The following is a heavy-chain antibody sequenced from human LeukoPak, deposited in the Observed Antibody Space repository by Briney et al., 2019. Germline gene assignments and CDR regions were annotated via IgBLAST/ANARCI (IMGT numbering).Heavy chain of an antibody. V-gene: IGHV3-23*01. CDR2: ISGSGGST. CDR3: AKGGLWFGELFLLSALDI. Sequence: PGGSLRLSCAASGFTFSSYAMSWVRQAPGKGLEWVSAISGSGGSTYYADSVRGRFTISRDNSKNTLYLQMNSLRAEDTAVYYCAKGGLWFGELFLLSALDIWGQGTMVTVSS. CDR1: GFTFSSYA. J-gene: IGHJ3*02. D-gene: IGHD3-10*01.